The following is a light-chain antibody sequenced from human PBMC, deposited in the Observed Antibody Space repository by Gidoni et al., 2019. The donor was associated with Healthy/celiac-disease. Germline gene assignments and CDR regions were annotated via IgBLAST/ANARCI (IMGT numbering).Light chain of an antibody. Sequence: DIQMTQSPSSLSASVGDRVTITCRASQSISSYLNWYQQKPGKAPKLLIYAASSFQSGVTSRFSGSGSGTDFTLTISSLQPEDFAPYYCQQSYSTPTFGPXTKVDIK. CDR2: AAS. V-gene: IGKV1-39*01. J-gene: IGKJ3*01. CDR3: QQSYSTPT. CDR1: QSISSY.